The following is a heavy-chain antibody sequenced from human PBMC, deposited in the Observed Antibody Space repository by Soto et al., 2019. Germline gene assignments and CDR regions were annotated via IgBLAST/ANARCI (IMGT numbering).Heavy chain of an antibody. CDR1: GFTFSIFG. D-gene: IGHD6-19*01. CDR2: ISYDGSRT. V-gene: IGHV3-30*18. J-gene: IGHJ6*02. CDR3: AKSMAVAFPGFYGLDV. Sequence: AQLVESGGGSVQPGRSLRLSCAASGFTFSIFGMHWVRQAPGKGLEWVAVISYDGSRTYYRDSVKGRLTISRDSSKNTLYLQMNSLRAEDTAVYYCAKSMAVAFPGFYGLDVWGQGTTVTVSS.